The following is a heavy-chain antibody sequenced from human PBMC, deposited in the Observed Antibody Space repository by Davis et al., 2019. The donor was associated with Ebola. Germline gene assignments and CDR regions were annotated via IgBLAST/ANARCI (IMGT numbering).Heavy chain of an antibody. J-gene: IGHJ6*02. D-gene: IGHD3-10*01. CDR3: ARARYGSGLYYYYGMDV. Sequence: SETLSLTCTVSGGSISSYYWSWIRQPPGKGLEWIGYIYYSGSTNYNPSLKSRVTISVDTSKNQFSLKLSSVTAADTPVYYCARARYGSGLYYYYGMDVWGQGTTVTVSS. CDR1: GGSISSYY. V-gene: IGHV4-59*01. CDR2: IYYSGST.